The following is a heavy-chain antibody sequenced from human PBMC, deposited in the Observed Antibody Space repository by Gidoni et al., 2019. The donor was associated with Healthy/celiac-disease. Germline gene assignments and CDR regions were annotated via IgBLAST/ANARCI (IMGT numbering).Heavy chain of an antibody. CDR3: ASYGSGWYGEYFQH. V-gene: IGHV1-69*01. Sequence: FASHAISWVRQAPGQGLEWTGGVIPIFGTANYAQKFQGRVTITADESTSTAYMELSSLRSEDTAVYYCASYGSGWYGEYFQHWGQGTLVTVSS. CDR1: FASHA. CDR2: VIPIFGTA. J-gene: IGHJ1*01. D-gene: IGHD6-19*01.